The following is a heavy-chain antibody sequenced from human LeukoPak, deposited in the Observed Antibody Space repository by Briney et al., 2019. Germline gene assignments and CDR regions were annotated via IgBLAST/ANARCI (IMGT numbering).Heavy chain of an antibody. V-gene: IGHV1-18*01. CDR2: ISAYNGNT. CDR3: ARDTYYYDSSGYSFDY. CDR1: GYTFTSYG. D-gene: IGHD3-22*01. Sequence: ASVKVSCKASGYTFTSYGISWVRQAPGQGLEWMGWISAYNGNTNYAQKLQGRVTMTTDTSTSTAYVELRSLRSDDTAVYYCARDTYYYDSSGYSFDYWGQGTLVTVSS. J-gene: IGHJ4*02.